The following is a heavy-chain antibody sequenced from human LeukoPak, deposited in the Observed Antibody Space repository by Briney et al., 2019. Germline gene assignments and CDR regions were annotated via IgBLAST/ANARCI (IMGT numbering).Heavy chain of an antibody. CDR1: GFTFNSYS. CDR2: ISKSGTYI. J-gene: IGHJ4*02. CDR3: ARGGSEDPIDY. D-gene: IGHD3-10*01. Sequence: KTGGSLRLSCAASGFTFNSYSMNWVRQAPGKGLEWVSYISKSGTYIYYADSVKGRFTISRDNAKNSLDLQMNSLRAEDTAIYYCARGGSEDPIDYWGQGALVTVSS. V-gene: IGHV3-21*01.